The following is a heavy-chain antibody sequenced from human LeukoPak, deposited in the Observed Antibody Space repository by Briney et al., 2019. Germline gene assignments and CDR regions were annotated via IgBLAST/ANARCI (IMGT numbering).Heavy chain of an antibody. V-gene: IGHV3-23*01. J-gene: IGHJ4*02. CDR1: GFTFSRNA. CDR3: ASYFWSGYTLGY. CDR2: IGSDANT. Sequence: GGSLRLSCAASGFTFSRNAMAWVRQAPGKGLEWVAGIGSDANTHYADSVRGRITISRDNSKNTVSLQMSSLRAEDTAVYYCASYFWSGYTLGYWGQGTLVTVSS. D-gene: IGHD3-3*01.